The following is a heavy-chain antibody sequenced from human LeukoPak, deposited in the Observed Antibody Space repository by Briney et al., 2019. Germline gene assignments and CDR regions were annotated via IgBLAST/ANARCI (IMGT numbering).Heavy chain of an antibody. CDR1: GFTFSDYY. V-gene: IGHV3-11*01. Sequence: GGSLRLSCAASGFTFSDYYMSWIRQAPGKGLEWVSYISSSGSTIYYADSVKGRFTISRDNAKNSLYLQMNSLRAEDTAVYYCASSPYSSGWYRSFAFDIWGQGTMATVSS. CDR2: ISSSGSTI. D-gene: IGHD6-19*01. CDR3: ASSPYSSGWYRSFAFDI. J-gene: IGHJ3*02.